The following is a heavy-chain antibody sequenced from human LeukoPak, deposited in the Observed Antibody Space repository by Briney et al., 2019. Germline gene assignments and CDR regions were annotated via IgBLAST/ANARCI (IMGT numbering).Heavy chain of an antibody. D-gene: IGHD1-1*01. CDR3: AREAETTLNWFDP. CDR1: GYTFSGYY. J-gene: IGHJ5*02. Sequence: ASVKVSCKASGYTFSGYYMHWVRQAPGHGLEWMGWINPNSGGTKYAQKFQGRATMTRDTSISTAYMELSRLRSDDTAVYYCAREAETTLNWFDPWGQGTLVTVSS. V-gene: IGHV1-2*02. CDR2: INPNSGGT.